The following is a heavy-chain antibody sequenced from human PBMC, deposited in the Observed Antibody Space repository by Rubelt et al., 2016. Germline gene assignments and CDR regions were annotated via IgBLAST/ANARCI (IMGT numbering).Heavy chain of an antibody. CDR1: RYGFSSHA. J-gene: IGHJ5*02. Sequence: QVHLVQSGAEVKKPGASVKVSCKASRYGFSSHAIHWVRQAPGQRLEWMGWINAGNGNTKYSQKFQGRVTITRDPAAGTAYMGLSSLRSEDTAVYYWSRDMGGRDSCSGGSCYFWFDPWGQGTLVTVSS. V-gene: IGHV1-3*01. CDR2: INAGNGNT. D-gene: IGHD2-15*01. CDR3: SRDMGGRDSCSGGSCYFWFDP.